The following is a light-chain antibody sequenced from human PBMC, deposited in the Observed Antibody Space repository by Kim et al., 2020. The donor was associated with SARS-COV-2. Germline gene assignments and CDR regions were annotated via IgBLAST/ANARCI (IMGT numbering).Light chain of an antibody. J-gene: IGKJ2*02. Sequence: SPGQSATLSCRASQSVTSRYLAWYQQRPGQAPRLLIFGASSRATGIPDRFSGSGSGTEFTLTINRLEPEDCAVYYCQQYGSSPPCTFGQGTKLEIK. CDR2: GAS. V-gene: IGKV3-20*01. CDR1: QSVTSRY. CDR3: QQYGSSPPCT.